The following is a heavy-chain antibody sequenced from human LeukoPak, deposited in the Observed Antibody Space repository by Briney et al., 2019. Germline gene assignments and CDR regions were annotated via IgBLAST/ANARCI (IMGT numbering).Heavy chain of an antibody. J-gene: IGHJ4*02. D-gene: IGHD3-10*01. CDR2: ISYEGKNK. V-gene: IGHV3-30*18. Sequence: PGGSLRLSCAAFGFIFSRYGMHWVRQAPGKGLEWVAVISYEGKNKYYADSVKGRFTISRDNSKNTLYLEMNSLRPEDTAVYFCAKEKDYYVSGSNSDWGQGTLVTVSP. CDR1: GFIFSRYG. CDR3: AKEKDYYVSGSNSD.